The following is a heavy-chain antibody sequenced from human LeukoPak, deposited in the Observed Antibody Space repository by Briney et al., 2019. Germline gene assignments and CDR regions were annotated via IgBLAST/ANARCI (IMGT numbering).Heavy chain of an antibody. Sequence: GGSLRLSCAASGFTFSSYWMYWVRQAPGKGLEWVSYINSRSSTIYYADSVRGRFTISRDNAKNSLYLQMNSLKAEDTAIYYCAREVGTPQAFDIWGQGTMVTVSS. V-gene: IGHV3-48*01. J-gene: IGHJ3*02. CDR3: AREVGTPQAFDI. CDR1: GFTFSSYW. D-gene: IGHD1-26*01. CDR2: INSRSSTI.